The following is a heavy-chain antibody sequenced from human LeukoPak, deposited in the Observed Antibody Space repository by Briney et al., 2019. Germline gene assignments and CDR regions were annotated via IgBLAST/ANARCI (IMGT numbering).Heavy chain of an antibody. CDR3: VRWCGYSYGYCSDY. V-gene: IGHV3-15*01. D-gene: IGHD5-18*01. CDR1: GFTFSNAW. CDR2: IKSKTDGGTT. J-gene: IGHJ4*02. Sequence: GGSLRLSCAASGFTFSNAWMSWVRQAPGKGLEWVGRIKSKTDGGTTDYAAPVKGRFTISRDDSKNTLYLQMNSLKTEDTAVYYCVRWCGYSYGYCSDYWGQGTLVTVSS.